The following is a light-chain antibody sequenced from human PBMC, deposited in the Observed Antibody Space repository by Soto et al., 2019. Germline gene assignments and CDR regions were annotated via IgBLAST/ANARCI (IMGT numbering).Light chain of an antibody. V-gene: IGLV2-8*01. Sequence: QSALTQPPSASGSPGQSVTISCTGTNSDVGGYHSVSWYQQHPGRAPKLMIYEVSKRPSGVPDRFSGSKSGNTASLTVSGLQAEDEADYYCSSYAGRSNLLFGGGTKLTVL. CDR2: EVS. CDR1: NSDVGGYHS. CDR3: SSYAGRSNLL. J-gene: IGLJ2*01.